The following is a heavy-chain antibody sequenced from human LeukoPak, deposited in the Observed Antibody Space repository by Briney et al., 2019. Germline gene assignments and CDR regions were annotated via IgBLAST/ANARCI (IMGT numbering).Heavy chain of an antibody. CDR2: ISWNSGSI. CDR3: AKGIRFLGPYYFDY. Sequence: GGSLRLSCAASGFTFDNYAMHWVRQAPGKGLDWVSGISWNSGSIGYADSVKGRFTISRDNAKNSLYLQMNSLRAEDMALYYCAKGIRFLGPYYFDYWGQGTLVTVSS. V-gene: IGHV3-9*03. CDR1: GFTFDNYA. D-gene: IGHD3-3*01. J-gene: IGHJ4*02.